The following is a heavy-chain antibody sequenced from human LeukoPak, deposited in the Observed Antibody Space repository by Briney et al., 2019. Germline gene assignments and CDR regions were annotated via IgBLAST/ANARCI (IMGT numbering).Heavy chain of an antibody. D-gene: IGHD5-12*01. V-gene: IGHV3-30*03. CDR1: GFTFSSYG. CDR2: ISYDGNNK. CDR3: AREFGGYDSSDF. Sequence: GGSLRLSCAASGFTFSSYGMHWVRQAPGKGLEWVAVISYDGNNKYYADSVKGRFTIYRDNSKNTLYLEMNSLLAEDTAVYYCAREFGGYDSSDFWGQGTLVTVSS. J-gene: IGHJ4*02.